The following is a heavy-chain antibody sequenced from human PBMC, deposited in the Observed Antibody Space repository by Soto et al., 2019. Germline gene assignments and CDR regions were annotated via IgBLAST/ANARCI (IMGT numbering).Heavy chain of an antibody. CDR2: VYYSGSI. CDR1: GGSVSSADHF. V-gene: IGHV4-30-4*01. Sequence: PSETLSLTCTVSGGSVSSADHFWSWIRQPPGRGLEWIGYVYYSGSIYYNPSLKSRISISVDTSKNQFSLKVNSVTAADTAVYYCASSPPATDYDFWSGYSATPNIFCYFHIWGQENMVTVSS. J-gene: IGHJ3*02. D-gene: IGHD3-3*01. CDR3: ASSPPATDYDFWSGYSATPNIFCYFHI.